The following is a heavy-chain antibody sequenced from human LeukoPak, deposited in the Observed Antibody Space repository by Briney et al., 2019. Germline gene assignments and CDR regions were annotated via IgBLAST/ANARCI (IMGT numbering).Heavy chain of an antibody. CDR3: AREQSYYGSGTYYNVLDY. V-gene: IGHV3-21*01. Sequence: GGSLRLSCAASGFTFSSYWMSWVRQAPGKGLEWVSSNSASSSYISYADSMKGRFTISRDNAKNSLDLQMNSLRAEDTAFYYCAREQSYYGSGTYYNVLDYWGQGTLVTVSS. CDR2: NSASSSYI. J-gene: IGHJ4*02. D-gene: IGHD3-10*01. CDR1: GFTFSSYW.